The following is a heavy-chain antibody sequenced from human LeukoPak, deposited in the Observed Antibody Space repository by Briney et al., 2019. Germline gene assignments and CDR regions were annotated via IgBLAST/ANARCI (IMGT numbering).Heavy chain of an antibody. V-gene: IGHV3-33*01. Sequence: GRSLRLSCAASGFTFSSYGMHWVRQAPGKGLEWVADIRYDGSNKYYADSVKGRLTTSRDNSKNTLYLQMNSLRAEDTAVYYCARDQVDVWSLAYCGGDCYPDAFDIWGQGTMVTVSS. CDR1: GFTFSSYG. J-gene: IGHJ3*02. D-gene: IGHD2-21*02. CDR3: ARDQVDVWSLAYCGGDCYPDAFDI. CDR2: IRYDGSNK.